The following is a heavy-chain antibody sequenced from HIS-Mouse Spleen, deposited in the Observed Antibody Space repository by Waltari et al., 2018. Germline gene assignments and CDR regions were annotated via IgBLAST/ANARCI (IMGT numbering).Heavy chain of an antibody. Sequence: QLQLQESGPGLVKPSETLSLTCTVCGGSISSSSYNWGWIRQPPGKGLEWIGSIYYSGSTYYNPSLKSRVTISVDTSKNQFSLKLSSVTAADTAVYYCAREIPYSSSWYDWYFDLWGRGTLVTVSS. V-gene: IGHV4-39*07. CDR3: AREIPYSSSWYDWYFDL. CDR2: IYYSGST. CDR1: GGSISSSSYN. J-gene: IGHJ2*01. D-gene: IGHD6-13*01.